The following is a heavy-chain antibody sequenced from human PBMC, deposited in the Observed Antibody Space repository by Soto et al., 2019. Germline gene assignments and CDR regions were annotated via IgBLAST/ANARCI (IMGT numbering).Heavy chain of an antibody. CDR3: ARGGGITMVRGVIITNFFLDY. Sequence: QLQLQESGSGLVKPSQTLSLTCAVSGGSISSGGYSWSWIRQPPGKGLEWIGYIYHSGRTYYNPSLKSRGTISVDSSNNQFSLKLSSVTAADTAVYYCARGGGITMVRGVIITNFFLDYLGQGTLVTVSS. CDR1: GGSISSGGYS. CDR2: IYHSGRT. J-gene: IGHJ4*02. V-gene: IGHV4-30-2*01. D-gene: IGHD3-10*01.